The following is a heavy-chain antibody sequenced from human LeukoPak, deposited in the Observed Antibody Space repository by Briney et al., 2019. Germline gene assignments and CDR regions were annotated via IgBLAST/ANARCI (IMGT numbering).Heavy chain of an antibody. Sequence: GASVKVPCKASGGTFSSYAISWVRQAPGQGLEWMGGIIPIFGTANYAQKFQGRVTITTDESTSTAYMELSSLRSEDTAVYYCARGGITGTTSFDYWGQGTLVTVSS. V-gene: IGHV1-69*05. CDR2: IIPIFGTA. CDR1: GGTFSSYA. J-gene: IGHJ4*02. CDR3: ARGGITGTTSFDY. D-gene: IGHD1-7*01.